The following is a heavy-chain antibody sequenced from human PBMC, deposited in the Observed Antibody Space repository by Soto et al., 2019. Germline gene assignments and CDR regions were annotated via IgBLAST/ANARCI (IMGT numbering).Heavy chain of an antibody. V-gene: IGHV4-30-4*01. J-gene: IGHJ4*02. CDR1: GGSISSGHYY. Sequence: QVQLQESGPGLVKPSQTLSLTCTVSGGSISSGHYYWSWIRQPPGKGLEWIGYIYYRGSTYYNPSLKSRVTISVDTPKNQFSLKLSSVTAADTAVYYCASPGYSSGWAFDNWGQGTLVTVSS. CDR2: IYYRGST. D-gene: IGHD6-19*01. CDR3: ASPGYSSGWAFDN.